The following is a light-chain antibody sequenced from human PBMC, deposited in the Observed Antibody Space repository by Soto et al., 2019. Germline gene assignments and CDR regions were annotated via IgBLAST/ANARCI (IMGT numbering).Light chain of an antibody. J-gene: IGKJ1*01. V-gene: IGKV1-27*01. CDR3: QKYDNAPRT. CDR1: QGISSY. CDR2: AAS. Sequence: DLQMTQSPSSLSASVGDRVTITCRASQGISSYLAWYQQKPGKAPKLLIYAASTLQSGVPSRFSGGGSGTDFTLPLSSLQPEDVATYYCQKYDNAPRTFGQGTKVEI.